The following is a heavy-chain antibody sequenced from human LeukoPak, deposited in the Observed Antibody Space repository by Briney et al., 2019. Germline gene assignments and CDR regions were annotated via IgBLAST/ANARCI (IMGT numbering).Heavy chain of an antibody. Sequence: PGGSLRLSCAASGFTFSSYSMNWVRQAPGKGLEWVSSISSSSSYTYYADSVKGRFTISRDNAKNSLYLQMNSLRAEDTAVYYCASSIAVAGTGYWGQGTLVTVSS. CDR3: ASSIAVAGTGY. CDR2: ISSSSSYT. D-gene: IGHD6-19*01. J-gene: IGHJ4*02. V-gene: IGHV3-21*01. CDR1: GFTFSSYS.